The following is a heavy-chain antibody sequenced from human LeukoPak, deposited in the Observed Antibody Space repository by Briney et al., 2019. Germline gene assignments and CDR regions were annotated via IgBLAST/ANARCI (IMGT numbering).Heavy chain of an antibody. J-gene: IGHJ4*02. CDR3: ARGSMVRGEDGY. D-gene: IGHD3-10*01. CDR2: IYYSGYT. Sequence: PSETLSLTCTVSGGSISSYYWSWIRQPPGKGLEWIGYIYYSGYTNYNPSLKSRVTISVDTSKNQFSLKLSSVTAADTAVYYCARGSMVRGEDGYWGQGTLVTVSS. V-gene: IGHV4-59*12. CDR1: GGSISSYY.